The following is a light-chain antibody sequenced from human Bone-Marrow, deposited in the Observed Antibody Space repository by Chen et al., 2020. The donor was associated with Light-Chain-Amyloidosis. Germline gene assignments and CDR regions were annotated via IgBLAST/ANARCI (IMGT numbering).Light chain of an antibody. CDR1: NIGSTS. V-gene: IGLV3-21*02. CDR2: DDS. Sequence: SYVLPQPSSVSVAPGQTATLACGGNNIGSTSVHWYQQPPGQAHLLVVYDDSDRPPGIPERLSGSNSGNTATLTISRVEAGDEADYYCQVWDRSSDSPVFGGGTKLTVL. CDR3: QVWDRSSDSPV. J-gene: IGLJ3*02.